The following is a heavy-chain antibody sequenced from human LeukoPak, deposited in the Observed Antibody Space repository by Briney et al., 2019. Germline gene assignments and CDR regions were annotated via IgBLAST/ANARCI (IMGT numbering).Heavy chain of an antibody. CDR2: ISGSGGST. Sequence: GGSLRLSCAASGFTFSSYAMSGVRQAPGKGLGRVSAISGSGGSTYYADSVKGRFTISRDNSKNTLYLQMNSLRAEDTAVYYCAKDIDYSYGSRFDYWGQGTLVTVCS. CDR1: GFTFSSYA. D-gene: IGHD5-18*01. V-gene: IGHV3-23*01. CDR3: AKDIDYSYGSRFDY. J-gene: IGHJ4*02.